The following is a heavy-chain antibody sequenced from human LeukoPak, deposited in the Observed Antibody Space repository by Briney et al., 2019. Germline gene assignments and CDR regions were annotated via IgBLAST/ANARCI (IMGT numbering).Heavy chain of an antibody. Sequence: SGGSLRLSCAASGFTFSSYAMSWVRQAPGRGLEWVSTISGSGGSTYYADSVEGRFTISRDNSKNTLYLQMNSLRAEDTAVYYCAKDGYSYGTTDYWGQGTLVTVSS. V-gene: IGHV3-23*01. J-gene: IGHJ4*02. CDR3: AKDGYSYGTTDY. CDR2: ISGSGGST. D-gene: IGHD5-18*01. CDR1: GFTFSSYA.